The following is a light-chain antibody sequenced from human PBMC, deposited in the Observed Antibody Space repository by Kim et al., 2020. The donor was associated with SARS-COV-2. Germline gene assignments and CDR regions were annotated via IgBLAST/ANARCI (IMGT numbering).Light chain of an antibody. CDR3: QQYDSYSYS. Sequence: DIQMTQFPSTLSASLGDRVTITCRASQSISSWLAWYQQRPGKAPSLLIYDASDLESGVPSRFSGSGSGTEFTLTISSLQPDDFATYYCQQYDSYSYSFGQGTKVDIK. CDR2: DAS. CDR1: QSISSW. V-gene: IGKV1-5*01. J-gene: IGKJ2*03.